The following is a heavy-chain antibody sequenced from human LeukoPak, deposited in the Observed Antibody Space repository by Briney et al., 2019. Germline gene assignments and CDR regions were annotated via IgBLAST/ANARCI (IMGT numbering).Heavy chain of an antibody. D-gene: IGHD2-15*01. Sequence: PSETLSLTCTVSGGSISSYYWSWIRQPPGKGLEWIGYIYYSGSTNYNPSLKSRVTISVDTSKNQFSLKLSSVTAADTAVYYCARAYCSGGSCYSFDYWGQGTLATVSS. CDR1: GGSISSYY. CDR2: IYYSGST. CDR3: ARAYCSGGSCYSFDY. J-gene: IGHJ4*02. V-gene: IGHV4-59*01.